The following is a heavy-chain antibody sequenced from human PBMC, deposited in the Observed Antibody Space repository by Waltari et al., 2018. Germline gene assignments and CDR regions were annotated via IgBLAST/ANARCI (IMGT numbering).Heavy chain of an antibody. CDR2: MNPNSGNT. D-gene: IGHD3-10*01. V-gene: IGHV1-8*03. CDR3: ARGKILGRGSLDP. J-gene: IGHJ5*02. Sequence: QVQLVQSGAEVKKPGASVKFSCQASGYPFTSYEITWVRQATGQGLEWMGWMNPNSGNTGYAQKFQGRVTITRNTSISTAYMELSSLRSEDTAVYYCARGKILGRGSLDPWGQGTLVTVSS. CDR1: GYPFTSYE.